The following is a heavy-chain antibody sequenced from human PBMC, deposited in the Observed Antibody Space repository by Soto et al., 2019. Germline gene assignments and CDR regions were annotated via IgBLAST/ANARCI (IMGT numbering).Heavy chain of an antibody. CDR2: IIPIFGTA. CDR1: GGTFSSYA. Sequence: SVKVSCKASGGTFSSYAISWVRQAPGQGLEWMGGIIPIFGTANYAQKFQGRVTITADKSTSTAYMELSSLRSEDTAVYYCARGSYYYDSSGYFGYRDAFDIWGQGTMVTVSS. D-gene: IGHD3-22*01. V-gene: IGHV1-69*06. CDR3: ARGSYYYDSSGYFGYRDAFDI. J-gene: IGHJ3*02.